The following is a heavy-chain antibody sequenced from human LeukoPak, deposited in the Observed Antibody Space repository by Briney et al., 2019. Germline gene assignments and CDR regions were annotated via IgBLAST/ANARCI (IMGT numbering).Heavy chain of an antibody. CDR2: INHSGST. D-gene: IGHD5-18*01. CDR1: GGSFSGYH. Sequence: SETLSLTCAVYGGSFSGYHWSWIRQPPGKGLEWIGEINHSGSTNYNPSLKSRVTISVDTSKNQFSLKLSSVTAADTTVYYCARGTRGCSYGYDYWGQGTLVTVSS. J-gene: IGHJ4*02. CDR3: ARGTRGCSYGYDY. V-gene: IGHV4-34*01.